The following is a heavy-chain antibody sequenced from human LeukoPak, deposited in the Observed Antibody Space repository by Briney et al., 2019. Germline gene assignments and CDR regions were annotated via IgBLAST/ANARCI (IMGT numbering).Heavy chain of an antibody. V-gene: IGHV3-33*06. CDR2: IWYDGSNK. CDR3: AKDFGSYLGAFDI. J-gene: IGHJ3*02. Sequence: GGSLRLSCAASGFTFSSYGMHWVRQAPGKGLEWVAVIWYDGSNKYYADSVKGRFTISRDNSKNTMYLQMNSLRAEDTAVYYCAKDFGSYLGAFDIWGQGTMVTVSS. D-gene: IGHD1-26*01. CDR1: GFTFSSYG.